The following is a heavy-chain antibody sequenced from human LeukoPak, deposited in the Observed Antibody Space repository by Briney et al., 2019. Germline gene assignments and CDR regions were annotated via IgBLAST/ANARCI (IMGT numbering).Heavy chain of an antibody. CDR2: ISGSGGST. J-gene: IGHJ4*02. CDR3: AKCAGSYYYDSSGYYGDY. CDR1: GFTFSSYA. D-gene: IGHD3-22*01. V-gene: IGHV3-23*01. Sequence: GGSLRLSCAASGFTFSSYAMSWVRQAPGKGLEWVSAISGSGGSTYYADSVKRRFTIPRDNSKNTLYLQMNSLRAEDTAVYYCAKCAGSYYYDSSGYYGDYWGQGTLVTVSS.